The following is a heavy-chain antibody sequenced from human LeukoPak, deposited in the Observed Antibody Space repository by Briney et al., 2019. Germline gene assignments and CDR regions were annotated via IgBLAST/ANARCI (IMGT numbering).Heavy chain of an antibody. CDR3: AGTVLRFLEWLFDY. CDR1: GFTFSSYW. D-gene: IGHD3-3*01. J-gene: IGHJ4*02. V-gene: IGHV3-7*01. Sequence: GGSLRLSCAASGFTFSSYWMSWVRQAPGKGLEWVANIKQDGSEKYYVDSVRGRFTISRDNAKNSLYLQMNSLRAEDTAVYYCAGTVLRFLEWLFDYWGQGTLVTVSS. CDR2: IKQDGSEK.